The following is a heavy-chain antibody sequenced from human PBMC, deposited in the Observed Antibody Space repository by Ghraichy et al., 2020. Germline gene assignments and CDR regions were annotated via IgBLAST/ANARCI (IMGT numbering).Heavy chain of an antibody. D-gene: IGHD3-9*01. V-gene: IGHV4-59*08. CDR2: VYHSGTT. CDR3: ARHATDILNGEMVYYFDS. J-gene: IGHJ4*02. Sequence: SETLSLTCTVSGDSIRPYCWSWFRQPPGKGLEWIGYVYHSGTTNYNPSLESRVTMSVETSKTQFSLRLSSVTAADTAVYYCARHATDILNGEMVYYFDSWGQGIQVTVSS. CDR1: GDSIRPYC.